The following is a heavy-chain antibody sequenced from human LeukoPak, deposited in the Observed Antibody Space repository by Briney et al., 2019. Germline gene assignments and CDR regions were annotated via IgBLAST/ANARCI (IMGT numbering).Heavy chain of an antibody. V-gene: IGHV1-69*13. D-gene: IGHD6-6*01. Sequence: VTLSCTASGGTISSYANSWVRQPPAQGLEWMGRIIHIFSTANYAQKTQGRVTITTDESTSTAYMKLSSLRSEDTAVYYCTRDRRVGIAARPHYYYYMDVWGKGTTVTVSS. J-gene: IGHJ6*03. CDR1: GGTISSYA. CDR2: IIHIFSTA. CDR3: TRDRRVGIAARPHYYYYMDV.